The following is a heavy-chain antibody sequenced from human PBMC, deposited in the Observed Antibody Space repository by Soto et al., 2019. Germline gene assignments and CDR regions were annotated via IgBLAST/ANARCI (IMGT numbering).Heavy chain of an antibody. D-gene: IGHD2-8*02. CDR1: GGSISRGDFY. CDR2: INHSGST. CDR3: ARDKITGLFDY. V-gene: IGHV4-39*07. J-gene: IGHJ4*02. Sequence: PSETLSLTCTVSGGSISRGDFYWSWIRQPPGTGLEWIGEINHSGSTNYNPSLKSRVTISVDTSKNQFSLKLTSVTAADTAVYYCARDKITGLFDYWGQGTLVTVSS.